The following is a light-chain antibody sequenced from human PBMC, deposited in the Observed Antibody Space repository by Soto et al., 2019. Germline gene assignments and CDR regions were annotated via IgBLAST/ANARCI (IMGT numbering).Light chain of an antibody. J-gene: IGLJ1*01. CDR1: SSDVGRYNY. CDR2: EVN. CDR3: SSWGGSNNLYV. Sequence: QSVLTQPPSASGSLGQSVTISCTGTSSDVGRYNYVSWFQQHPGKAPKVMIYEVNKRPSGVPDRFSGSRSGNTASLTVSGLQAEDEADYYCSSWGGSNNLYVFGTGTKVTVL. V-gene: IGLV2-8*01.